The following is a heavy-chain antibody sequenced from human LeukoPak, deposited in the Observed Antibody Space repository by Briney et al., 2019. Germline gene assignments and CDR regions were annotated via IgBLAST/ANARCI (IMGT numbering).Heavy chain of an antibody. Sequence: GRSLRLSCAASGFTFSIYSMHWVRQAPGKGLEWVAIIAYDGSKIYYADSVKGRFTISRDNSKNTLYVQMNSLRREDTAVYYCAREQYGDYYFDYGGEGTLVTVSS. J-gene: IGHJ4*02. CDR3: AREQYGDYYFDY. CDR2: IAYDGSKI. V-gene: IGHV3-30-3*01. CDR1: GFTFSIYS. D-gene: IGHD4-17*01.